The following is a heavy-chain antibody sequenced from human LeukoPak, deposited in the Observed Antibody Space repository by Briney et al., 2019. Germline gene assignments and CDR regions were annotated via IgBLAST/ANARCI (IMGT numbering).Heavy chain of an antibody. J-gene: IGHJ4*02. CDR2: IRYSGTT. Sequence: WVRQVPGKGLEWMGSIRYSGTTYYNPSLKGRVTIFVDTSNNQFSLRLRSVTAADTAVYYCARRLHCFDYWGQGSLVTVSS. V-gene: IGHV4-39*01. CDR3: ARRLHCFDY. D-gene: IGHD2-21*02.